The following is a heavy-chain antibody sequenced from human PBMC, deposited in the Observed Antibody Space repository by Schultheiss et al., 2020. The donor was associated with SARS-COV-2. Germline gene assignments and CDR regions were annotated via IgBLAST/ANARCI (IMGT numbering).Heavy chain of an antibody. V-gene: IGHV1-46*01. D-gene: IGHD3-16*02. CDR2: INPSGGST. CDR1: GYTFTSYY. CDR3: ARDHKMITFGGVIVPNYGMDV. J-gene: IGHJ6*02. Sequence: ASVKVSCKASGYTFTSYYMHWVRQAPGQGLEWMGIINPSGGSTSYAQKSQGRVTMTRDTSISTAYMELSRLRSDDTAVYYCARDHKMITFGGVIVPNYGMDVWGQGTTVTVSS.